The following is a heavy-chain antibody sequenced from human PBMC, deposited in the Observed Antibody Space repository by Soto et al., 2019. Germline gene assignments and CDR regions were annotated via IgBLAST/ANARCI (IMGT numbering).Heavy chain of an antibody. J-gene: IGHJ3*02. CDR3: ARGTFTEAAGAIDAFDI. D-gene: IGHD6-13*01. V-gene: IGHV4-34*01. CDR1: GGSFSGYY. CDR2: INHSGST. Sequence: QVQLQQWGAGLLKPSETLSLTCAVYGGSFSGYYWSWIRQPPGKGLEWIGEINHSGSTNYNPSLKGRVTISVDTSKNQFALKLSSVTAADTAVYYCARGTFTEAAGAIDAFDIWGQGTMVTVSS.